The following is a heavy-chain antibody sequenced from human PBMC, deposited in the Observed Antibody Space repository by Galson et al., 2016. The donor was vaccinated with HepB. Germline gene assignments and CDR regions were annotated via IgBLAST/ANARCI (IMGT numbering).Heavy chain of an antibody. CDR3: ARGDNPDYGDYASAYYYMDV. CDR2: INHSGST. V-gene: IGHV4-34*01. CDR1: GGSFSGYY. J-gene: IGHJ6*03. Sequence: LSLTCAVYGGSFSGYYWSWIRQPPGKGLEWIGEINHSGSTNYNPSLKSRVTISVDASKNQFSLKLSSVTAADTAVYYCARGDNPDYGDYASAYYYMDVWGKGTTVTVSS. D-gene: IGHD4-17*01.